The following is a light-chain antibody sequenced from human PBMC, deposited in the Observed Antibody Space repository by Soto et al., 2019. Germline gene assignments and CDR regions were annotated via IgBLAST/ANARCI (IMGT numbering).Light chain of an antibody. Sequence: EIVLTQSPDTLSLSPGEGATLSCWASQSVSSNYLAWYQQKPGQAPRLLIYGASSRAAGIPDRFSGSGSGAVFTLTISRLEPEDFAVYYCQQYGSSPQTFGQGTKVEIK. J-gene: IGKJ1*01. CDR3: QQYGSSPQT. CDR2: GAS. V-gene: IGKV3-20*01. CDR1: QSVSSNY.